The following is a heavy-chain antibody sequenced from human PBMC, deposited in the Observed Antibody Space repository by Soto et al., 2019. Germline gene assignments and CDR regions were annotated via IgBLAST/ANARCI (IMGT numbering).Heavy chain of an antibody. CDR2: IIPIFGTA. Sequence: QVQLVQSGAEVKTPGSSVKVSCKASGGTFSSYAISWVRQAPGQGLEWMGGIIPIFGTANYAQKFQGRGIITVDESTSTAYMELSSLRSEDTAVYYCAGRESSSGASFDIWGQGAMVTVSS. CDR3: AGRESSSGASFDI. J-gene: IGHJ3*02. D-gene: IGHD3-10*01. V-gene: IGHV1-69*01. CDR1: GGTFSSYA.